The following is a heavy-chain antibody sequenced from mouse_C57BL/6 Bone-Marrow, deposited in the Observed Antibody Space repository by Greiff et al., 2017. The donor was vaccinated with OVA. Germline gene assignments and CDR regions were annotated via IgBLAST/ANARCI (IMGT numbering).Heavy chain of an antibody. Sequence: VQLQQSGPELVKPGASVKIPCKASGYTFTDYNMYWVKQSHGKSLEWIGDINPNNGGTIYNQKFKGKATLTVDKSSSTAYMELRSLTSEDTAVYYCARRLRWYFDVWGTGTTVTVSS. V-gene: IGHV1-18*01. CDR3: ARRLRWYFDV. D-gene: IGHD1-1*01. J-gene: IGHJ1*03. CDR2: INPNNGGT. CDR1: GYTFTDYN.